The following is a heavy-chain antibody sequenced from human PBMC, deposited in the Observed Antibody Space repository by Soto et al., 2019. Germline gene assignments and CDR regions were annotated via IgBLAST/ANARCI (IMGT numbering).Heavy chain of an antibody. J-gene: IGHJ4*02. Sequence: GGSLRLSYAASGFTFSDYYMSWIRQAPGKGLEWVSYISSSGSTIYYADSVKGRFTISRDNAKNSLYLQMNSLRAEDTSVYYCARPGSYSSRWAFDYWGQGTLVTVSS. D-gene: IGHD1-26*01. CDR2: ISSSGSTI. CDR3: ARPGSYSSRWAFDY. CDR1: GFTFSDYY. V-gene: IGHV3-11*01.